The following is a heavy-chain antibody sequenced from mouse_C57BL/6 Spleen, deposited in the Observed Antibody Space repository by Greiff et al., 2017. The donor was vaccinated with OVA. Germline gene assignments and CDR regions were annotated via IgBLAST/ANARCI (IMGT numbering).Heavy chain of an antibody. Sequence: DVKLVESGGDLVKPGGSLKLSCAASGFTFSSYGMSWVRQTPDKRLEWVATISSGGSYTYYPDSVKGRVTITRDNAKNTLYLQMSSLKSEDTAMYYCARNGDYWGQGTTLTVSS. CDR2: ISSGGSYT. V-gene: IGHV5-6*02. CDR3: ARNGDY. J-gene: IGHJ2*01. CDR1: GFTFSSYG.